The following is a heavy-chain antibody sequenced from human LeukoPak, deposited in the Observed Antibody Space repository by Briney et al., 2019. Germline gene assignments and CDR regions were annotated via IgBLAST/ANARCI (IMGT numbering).Heavy chain of an antibody. J-gene: IGHJ3*02. D-gene: IGHD2-2*01. CDR2: IKQDGSDK. V-gene: IGHV3-7*01. Sequence: PGDSLRLSCAASGFTFTKYWMTWVRQAPGKGLEWVGNIKQDGSDKNYMDSVKGRFTISRDNAKNSLYLQMNSLRAEDTAVYYCARVGTSQSANAFDIWGQGTMVTVPS. CDR3: ARVGTSQSANAFDI. CDR1: GFTFTKYW.